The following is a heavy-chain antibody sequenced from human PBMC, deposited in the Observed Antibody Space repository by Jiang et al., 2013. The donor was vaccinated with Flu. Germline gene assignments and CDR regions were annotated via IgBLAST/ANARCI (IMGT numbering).Heavy chain of an antibody. J-gene: IGHJ4*02. V-gene: IGHV3-33*01. CDR2: IWYDGSNK. CDR1: GFTFSSYG. CDR3: ARDSDIVVVVAATPDY. Sequence: VQLVESGGGVVQPGRSLRLSCAASGFTFSSYGMHWVRQAPGKGLEWVAVIWYDGSNKYYADSVKGRFTISRDNSKNTLYLQMNSLRAEDTAVYYCARDSDIVVVVAATPDYVGQGTLVTVSS. D-gene: IGHD2-15*01.